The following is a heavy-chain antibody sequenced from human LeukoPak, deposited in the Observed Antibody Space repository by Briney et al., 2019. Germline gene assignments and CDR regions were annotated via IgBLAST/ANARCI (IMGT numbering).Heavy chain of an antibody. CDR3: ARVSHRTSLDY. J-gene: IGHJ4*02. D-gene: IGHD1-1*01. CDR2: INHSGST. CDR1: GGSFSGYY. Sequence: SETLSLTCAVYGGSFSGYYWSWIRQPPGKGLEWIGEINHSGSTNHNPSLKSRVTISVDTSKNQFSLKLSSVTAADTAVYYCARVSHRTSLDYWGQGTLVTVSS. V-gene: IGHV4-34*01.